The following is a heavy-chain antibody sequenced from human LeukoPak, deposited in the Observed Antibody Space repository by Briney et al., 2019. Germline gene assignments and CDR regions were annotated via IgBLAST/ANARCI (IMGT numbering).Heavy chain of an antibody. CDR2: IYSSGST. Sequence: SETLSLTFTVSGDSLSSYYWSWIRQPPGKGLEWIGYIYSSGSTSYNPSLKSRVTISEDTSKNQFSLKLRSVTAADTAVYYCARHDYGDYEGAFDIWGQGTMVTVSS. CDR1: GDSLSSYY. CDR3: ARHDYGDYEGAFDI. V-gene: IGHV4-59*08. J-gene: IGHJ3*02. D-gene: IGHD4-17*01.